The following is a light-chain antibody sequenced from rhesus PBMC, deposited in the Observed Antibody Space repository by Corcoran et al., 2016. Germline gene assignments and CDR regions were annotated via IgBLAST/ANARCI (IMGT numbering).Light chain of an antibody. V-gene: IGKV1-19*01. J-gene: IGKJ1*01. Sequence: DIQMTQSPSSLSASVGDKVTITCHSSQDISTWLAWYQQKPRKAPKPLIYAASSLQSGFPSRFSGSGSGTDYTLTIRSLKPEDFATYYCQQYDDLPWTFGQRTKVEIK. CDR3: QQYDDLPWT. CDR2: AAS. CDR1: QDISTW.